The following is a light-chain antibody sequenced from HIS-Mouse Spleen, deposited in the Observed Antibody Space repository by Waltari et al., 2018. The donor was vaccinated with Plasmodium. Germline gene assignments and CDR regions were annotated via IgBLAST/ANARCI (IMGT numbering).Light chain of an antibody. CDR1: SSVVGCSTY. V-gene: IGLV2-11*01. Sequence: QSALTQPRSVSGSPGQSVTFSFSGPSSVVGCSTYVSWYQQHPRKAPKLMIYDVSKRPSGVPDRFSGSKSGNTASLTISGLQAEDEADYYCCSYAGSYTYVFGTGTKVTVL. CDR3: CSYAGSYTYV. J-gene: IGLJ1*01. CDR2: DVS.